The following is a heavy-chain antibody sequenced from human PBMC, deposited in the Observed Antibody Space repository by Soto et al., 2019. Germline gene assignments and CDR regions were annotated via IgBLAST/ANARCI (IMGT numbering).Heavy chain of an antibody. D-gene: IGHD3-10*01. CDR3: ARQDGFGLYQFDY. V-gene: IGHV5-51*01. CDR1: GYSFSGYW. Sequence: LGESLKISCKGSGYSFSGYWIAWVRQMPGKGLEWLGIIYPGDSDTRYSPSFQGQVAISADKSISTAYLQWSSLKASDTAMYYCARQDGFGLYQFDYWGQGTLVTVSS. J-gene: IGHJ4*02. CDR2: IYPGDSDT.